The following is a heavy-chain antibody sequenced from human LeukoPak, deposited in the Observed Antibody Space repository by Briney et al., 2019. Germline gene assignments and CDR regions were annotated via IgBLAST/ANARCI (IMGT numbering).Heavy chain of an antibody. CDR2: IYDSGST. V-gene: IGHV4-59*08. CDR3: ARRDTVMTPFDY. J-gene: IGHJ4*02. D-gene: IGHD5-18*01. Sequence: SETLSLTCTVSGGSISSYYWSWIRQPPGKGLEWIGYIYDSGSTNYNPSLKSRVTISVDTSKNQFSLNLSSVTAADTAVYYCARRDTVMTPFDYWGQGTLVTASS. CDR1: GGSISSYY.